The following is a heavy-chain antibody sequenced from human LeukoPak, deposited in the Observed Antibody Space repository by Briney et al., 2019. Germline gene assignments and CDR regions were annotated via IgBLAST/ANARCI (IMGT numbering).Heavy chain of an antibody. CDR1: GFTFSSYS. V-gene: IGHV3-48*02. CDR3: AREVTTTFDY. D-gene: IGHD4-11*01. CDR2: ISSSSTI. Sequence: GVSLRLSCAASGFTFSSYSMNWVRQAPGKGLEWVSYISSSSTIYYADSVKGRFTISRDNAKNSLYLQMNSLRDEDTAVYYCAREVTTTFDYWGQGTLVTVSS. J-gene: IGHJ4*02.